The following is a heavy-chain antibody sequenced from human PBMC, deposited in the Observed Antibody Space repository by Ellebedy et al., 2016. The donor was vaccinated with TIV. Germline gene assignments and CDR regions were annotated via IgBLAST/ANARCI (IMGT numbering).Heavy chain of an antibody. CDR1: GYNFNRHW. J-gene: IGHJ4*02. D-gene: IGHD6-19*01. V-gene: IGHV5-51*01. Sequence: GESLKISXKASGYNFNRHWIAWVRQMPGKGLEWVGIIYSDDSDDRYSPSFQGQVTISSDKSITTAYLQWSSLKASDTAIYYCARLRDALADELNYWGQGTLITVSS. CDR3: ARLRDALADELNY. CDR2: IYSDDSDD.